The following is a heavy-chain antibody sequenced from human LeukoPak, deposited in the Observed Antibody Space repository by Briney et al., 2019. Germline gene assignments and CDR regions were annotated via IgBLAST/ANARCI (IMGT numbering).Heavy chain of an antibody. CDR1: GGSISSYY. CDR2: IYYSGST. CDR3: AREFRRYYGSGSYAFDY. V-gene: IGHV4-59*01. Sequence: SSETLSLTCTVSGGSISSYYWSWIRQPPGKGLEWIGYIYYSGSTNYNPSLKSRVTISVDTSKNQFSLKLSSVTAADTAVYYCAREFRRYYGSGSYAFDYWGQGTLVIVSS. D-gene: IGHD3-10*01. J-gene: IGHJ4*02.